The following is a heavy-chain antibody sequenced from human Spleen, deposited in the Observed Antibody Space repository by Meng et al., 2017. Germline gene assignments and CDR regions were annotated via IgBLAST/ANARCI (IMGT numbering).Heavy chain of an antibody. CDR2: MNSDGSST. D-gene: IGHD5-18*01. CDR1: GFSVSNYW. J-gene: IGHJ6*02. V-gene: IGHV3-74*01. CDR3: ARDQGWIRPLFYYYGMDV. Sequence: GGSLRLSCAASGFSVSNYWIYWVRQGPGKGLEWVSRMNSDGSSTTYADSVKGRFTISRDNTKNTLYLQMNSLRAEDTAVYFCARDQGWIRPLFYYYGMDVWGQETTVTVSS.